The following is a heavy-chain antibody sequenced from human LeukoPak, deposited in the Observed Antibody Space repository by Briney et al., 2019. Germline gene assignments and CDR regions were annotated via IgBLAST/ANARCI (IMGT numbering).Heavy chain of an antibody. CDR1: GFTFSNYG. J-gene: IGHJ5*02. D-gene: IGHD1-7*01. CDR3: AREGMGTTFSAWFEP. CDR2: VSSDGSID. Sequence: GGSLRLSCAASGFTFSNYGMHWVRQAPGKGLEWVAVVSSDGSIDYYADSLRGRFTVSRDNSKNTMFLQFNTLRPEDTAVYYCAREGMGTTFSAWFEPWGQGTLVTVSS. V-gene: IGHV3-30*03.